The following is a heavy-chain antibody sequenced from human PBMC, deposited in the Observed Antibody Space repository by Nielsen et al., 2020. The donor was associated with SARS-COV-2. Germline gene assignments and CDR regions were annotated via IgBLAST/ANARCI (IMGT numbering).Heavy chain of an antibody. Sequence: GESLKISCTASGFTFKSYTMSWVRQAPGKGLEWVSAITGGGGSTSYADSAKGRFTISRDNSQSTLYLQMNGLRAEDTAVYHCAKGSENYYFLDFWGQGTLVTVSS. CDR3: AKGSENYYFLDF. D-gene: IGHD2/OR15-2a*01. CDR2: ITGGGGST. CDR1: GFTFKSYT. V-gene: IGHV3-23*01. J-gene: IGHJ4*02.